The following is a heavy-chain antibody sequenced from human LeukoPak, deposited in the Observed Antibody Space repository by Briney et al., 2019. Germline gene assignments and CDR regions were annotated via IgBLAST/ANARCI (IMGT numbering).Heavy chain of an antibody. CDR1: GGSISSGGYS. D-gene: IGHD2-2*02. V-gene: IGHV4-30-2*01. CDR2: IYHSGST. Sequence: ASQTLSLTCAVSGGSISSGGYSWSWIRQPPGKGLEWIGYIYHSGSTHYNPSLKSRVTISVDRSKNQFSLKLSSVTAADTAVYYCARGVVVPAAIIAVGYFQHWGQGTLVTVSS. CDR3: ARGVVVPAAIIAVGYFQH. J-gene: IGHJ1*01.